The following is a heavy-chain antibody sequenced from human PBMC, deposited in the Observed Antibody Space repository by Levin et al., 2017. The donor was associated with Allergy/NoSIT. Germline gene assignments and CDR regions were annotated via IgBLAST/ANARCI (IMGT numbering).Heavy chain of an antibody. CDR2: VRNKVNYYTT. J-gene: IGHJ4*02. CDR1: GFTFSDHY. CDR3: VRERGTSGSYFIADFDY. V-gene: IGHV3-72*01. Sequence: GGSLRLSCAASGFTFSDHYMDWVRQAPGKGLEWIGRVRNKVNYYTTEYAASVKDRFTISRDDSRNSVYLQTNSLKTEDTAVYYCVRERGTSGSYFIADFDYWGQGILVTVSS. D-gene: IGHD1-26*01.